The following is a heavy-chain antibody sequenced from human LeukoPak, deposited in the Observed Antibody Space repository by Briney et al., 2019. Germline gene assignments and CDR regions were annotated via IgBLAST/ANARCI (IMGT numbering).Heavy chain of an antibody. CDR2: IKSKTDGGTT. CDR3: TTDSSVAAGDNWFDP. Sequence: PGGSLRLSCAASGFTFSNAWMSWVRQAPGKGLEWVGRIKSKTDGGTTDYAAPVKGRFTISRDDSKNTLYLQMNSLKTEDTAVYYCTTDSSVAAGDNWFDPWGQGTLVTVSS. CDR1: GFTFSNAW. V-gene: IGHV3-15*01. D-gene: IGHD6-19*01. J-gene: IGHJ5*02.